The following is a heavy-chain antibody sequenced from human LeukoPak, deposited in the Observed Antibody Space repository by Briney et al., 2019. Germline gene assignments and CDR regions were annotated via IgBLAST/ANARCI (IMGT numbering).Heavy chain of an antibody. D-gene: IGHD1-26*01. Sequence: GGSLRLSCAASGFTVSDNYMSWVRQAPGKGLEWVSIIYSGGNTYYADSVKGRFTVSRDNSKNTLYLQMNSLRAEDTAVYYCARVIVGTTTRLDYFDYWGQGTLDTVSS. V-gene: IGHV3-66*01. CDR3: ARVIVGTTTRLDYFDY. J-gene: IGHJ4*02. CDR2: IYSGGNT. CDR1: GFTVSDNY.